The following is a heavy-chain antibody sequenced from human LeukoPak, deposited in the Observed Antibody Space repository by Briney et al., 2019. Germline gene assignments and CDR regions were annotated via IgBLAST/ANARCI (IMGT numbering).Heavy chain of an antibody. CDR3: ARGDTMVRGVTGAFDI. CDR1: GFTFSSYA. J-gene: IGHJ3*02. CDR2: ISYDGSSK. V-gene: IGHV3-30*04. D-gene: IGHD3-10*01. Sequence: GGSLRLSCAASGFTFSSYAMHWVRQAPGKGLEWVAVISYDGSSKYYADSVKGRFTISRDNSKNTLYLQMNSLRAEDTAVYYCARGDTMVRGVTGAFDIWGQGTMVTVSS.